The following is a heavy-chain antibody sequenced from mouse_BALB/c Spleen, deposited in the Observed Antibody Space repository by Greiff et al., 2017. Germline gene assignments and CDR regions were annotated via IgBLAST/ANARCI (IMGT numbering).Heavy chain of an antibody. CDR3: ASHYYGSSYAMDY. D-gene: IGHD1-1*01. CDR2: INPSSGYT. CDR1: GYTFTSYT. V-gene: IGHV1-4*01. Sequence: VQLQQSGAELARPGASVKMSCKASGYTFTSYTMHWVKQRPGQGLEWIGYINPSSGYTNYNQKFKDKATLTADKSSSTAYMQLSSLTSEDSAVYYCASHYYGSSYAMDYWGQGTSVTVSS. J-gene: IGHJ4*01.